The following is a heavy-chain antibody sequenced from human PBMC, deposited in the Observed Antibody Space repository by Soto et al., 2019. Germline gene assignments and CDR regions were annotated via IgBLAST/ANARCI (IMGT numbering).Heavy chain of an antibody. CDR2: ISAYNGNT. CDR3: ARDYSDVTTFWPFDY. CDR1: GYTFTRYG. J-gene: IGHJ4*02. Sequence: QVQLVQSGAEVKKPGASVKVSCKASGYTFTRYGISWVRQAPGQGLEWMGWISAYNGNTNYAQKLQGRVTMTTDTSTSTAYMELRSLRSDDTAVYYCARDYSDVTTFWPFDYWGQGTLVTVSS. V-gene: IGHV1-18*01. D-gene: IGHD3-16*01.